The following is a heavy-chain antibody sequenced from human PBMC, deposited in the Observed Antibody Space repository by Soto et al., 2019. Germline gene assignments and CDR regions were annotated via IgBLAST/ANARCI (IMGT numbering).Heavy chain of an antibody. Sequence: EVQLVESGGGLVQPGGSLKLSCAASGFTFSDSAMHWVRQASGKGLEWVGRIRSKVNTYATAYAASVKGRFTISRDDSMNTAYLQMNSLKTEDTAVYYCTRRRDWTAMDPLDYWGKGTLVTVSS. V-gene: IGHV3-73*02. D-gene: IGHD5-18*01. CDR1: GFTFSDSA. CDR2: IRSKVNTYAT. J-gene: IGHJ4*02. CDR3: TRRRDWTAMDPLDY.